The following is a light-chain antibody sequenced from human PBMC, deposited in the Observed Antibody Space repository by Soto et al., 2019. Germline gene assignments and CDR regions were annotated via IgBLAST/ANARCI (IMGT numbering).Light chain of an antibody. CDR2: DAS. CDR3: QKRNNWPPIT. J-gene: IGKJ5*01. Sequence: EIVLTQSPATLSLSPGERATLSCRASQSVSRYLAWYQQKPGQAPRLLIYDASNRATGIPARFSGSGSGTDFTLTISSLEPEDFAVYYCQKRNNWPPITFGQGTRLEIK. CDR1: QSVSRY. V-gene: IGKV3-11*01.